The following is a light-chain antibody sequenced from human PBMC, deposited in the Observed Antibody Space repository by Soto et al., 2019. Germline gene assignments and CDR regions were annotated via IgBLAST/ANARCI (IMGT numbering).Light chain of an antibody. V-gene: IGKV3-20*01. CDR2: GAS. Sequence: IVWTQSPGTLSLSPGVRDTLSCRASQSVSSSYLAWYQQKPGQAPRLLIYGASSRATGIPDRFSGSGSGTDFTLTISRLEPEDFAVYYCQQYGSSPLTFGGGTKGDTK. CDR1: QSVSSSY. J-gene: IGKJ4*01. CDR3: QQYGSSPLT.